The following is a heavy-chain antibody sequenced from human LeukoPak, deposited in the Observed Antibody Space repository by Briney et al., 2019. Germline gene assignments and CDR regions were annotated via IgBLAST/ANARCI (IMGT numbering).Heavy chain of an antibody. J-gene: IGHJ4*02. CDR3: AKSSSGWYEVDY. CDR2: ISYDGTNK. V-gene: IGHV3-30*18. Sequence: GGSLRLSCAASGFTFSSYAMSWVRQAPGKGLEWVAVISYDGTNKYYADSVKGRFTISRDNSKNTLYLQMNSLRADDTAVYYCAKSSSGWYEVDYWGQGTLVTVSS. CDR1: GFTFSSYA. D-gene: IGHD6-19*01.